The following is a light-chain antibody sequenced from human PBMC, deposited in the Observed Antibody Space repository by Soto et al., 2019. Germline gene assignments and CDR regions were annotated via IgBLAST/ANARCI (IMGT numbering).Light chain of an antibody. CDR2: DAS. V-gene: IGKV1-5*01. CDR1: QSISSW. CDR3: QQYNGFSRT. Sequence: DIQMTQSPSTLSASVGDRVTITCRASQSISSWLAWYQQKPGKAPKLLIYDASSLESGVPSRFSGSGSGTEFTLTISSLQVDDFATYYCQQYNGFSRTFGQGTKVDIK. J-gene: IGKJ1*01.